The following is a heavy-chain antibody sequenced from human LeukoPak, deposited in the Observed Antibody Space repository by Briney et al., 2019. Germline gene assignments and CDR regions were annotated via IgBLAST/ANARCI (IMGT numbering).Heavy chain of an antibody. CDR2: ISYDGSNK. CDR3: AKDRTDTAMVIDPSFDY. D-gene: IGHD5-18*01. Sequence: GGSLRLSCAASGFTFSSYGMHWVRQAPGKGLEWVAVISYDGSNKYYADSVKGRFTISRDNSKNTLYLQMNSLRAEDTAVYYCAKDRTDTAMVIDPSFDYWGQGTLVTVSS. CDR1: GFTFSSYG. V-gene: IGHV3-30*18. J-gene: IGHJ4*02.